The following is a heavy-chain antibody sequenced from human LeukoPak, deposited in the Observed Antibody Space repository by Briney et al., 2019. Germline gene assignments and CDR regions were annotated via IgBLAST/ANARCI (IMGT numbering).Heavy chain of an antibody. CDR1: GGSISSSSYY. J-gene: IGHJ4*02. D-gene: IGHD6-13*01. Sequence: SETLSLTCTVSGGSISSSSYYWGWIRQPPGKGLEWIGSIYYSGCTYYNPSLKSRVTISVDTSKNQFSLKLSSVTAADTAVYYCARGRQQLPYDYWGQGTLVTVSS. V-gene: IGHV4-39*01. CDR3: ARGRQQLPYDY. CDR2: IYYSGCT.